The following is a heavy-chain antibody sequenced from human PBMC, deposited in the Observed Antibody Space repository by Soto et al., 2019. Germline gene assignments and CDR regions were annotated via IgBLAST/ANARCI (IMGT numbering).Heavy chain of an antibody. CDR3: ARGGVILGDAFDI. CDR1: GFTFSSYG. V-gene: IGHV3-30*03. CDR2: ISYDGSNK. J-gene: IGHJ3*02. Sequence: QVQLVESGGGVVQPGRSLRLSCAASGFTFSSYGMHWVRQAPGKGLEWVAVISYDGSNKYYADSVKGRFTISSDNSKNTLYLQMNSLRAEDTAVYYCARGGVILGDAFDIWGQGTMVTVSS. D-gene: IGHD3-10*01.